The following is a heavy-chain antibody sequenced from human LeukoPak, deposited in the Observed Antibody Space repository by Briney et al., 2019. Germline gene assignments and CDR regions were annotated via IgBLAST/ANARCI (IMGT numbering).Heavy chain of an antibody. J-gene: IGHJ3*02. CDR3: TRSTNLEAFDI. D-gene: IGHD2-8*01. Sequence: NSSETLSLTCTVSGGSIRSSYYYWGWIRQPPGKGLEWIGSIYDSGSTYYNPSLKSRVTVSVDTSKNQCSLKLSSVTTADTAVYYCTRSTNLEAFDIWGQGTMVTVSS. V-gene: IGHV4-39*07. CDR2: IYDSGST. CDR1: GGSIRSSYYY.